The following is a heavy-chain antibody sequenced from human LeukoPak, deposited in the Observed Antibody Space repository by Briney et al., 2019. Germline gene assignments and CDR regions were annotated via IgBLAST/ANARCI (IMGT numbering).Heavy chain of an antibody. CDR2: IIPIFGTA. V-gene: IGHV1-69*05. J-gene: IGHJ5*02. D-gene: IGHD2-15*01. Sequence: SVKVSCKSSGGTFSSYAISWVRQAPGQGRDWMGGIIPIFGTANYAQKFQGRVTITTNEYTSKAYMELSSLRSEDTAVYYCSTSVGGIWSDNWFDPWGQGTLVTVSS. CDR1: GGTFSSYA. CDR3: STSVGGIWSDNWFDP.